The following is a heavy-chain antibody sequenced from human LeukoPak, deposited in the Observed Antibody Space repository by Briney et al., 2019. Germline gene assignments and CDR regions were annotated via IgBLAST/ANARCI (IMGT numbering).Heavy chain of an antibody. CDR3: ARDRRRAALDY. Sequence: GGSLRLSCAASGFTFSDYYMSWLRQAPGKGLEWVSYISSSGSTIYYADSVKGRFTISRDNAKNSLYLQMNSLRAEDTAVYYCARDRRRAALDYWGQGTLVTVSS. J-gene: IGHJ4*02. CDR1: GFTFSDYY. CDR2: ISSSGSTI. D-gene: IGHD2-15*01. V-gene: IGHV3-11*01.